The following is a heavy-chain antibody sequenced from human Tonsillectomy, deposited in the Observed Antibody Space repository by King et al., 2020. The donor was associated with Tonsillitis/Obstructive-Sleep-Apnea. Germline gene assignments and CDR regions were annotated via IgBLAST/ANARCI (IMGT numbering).Heavy chain of an antibody. D-gene: IGHD3-3*01. Sequence: VQLVESGGGLVQPGRSLRLSCAASGFTFDDYAMHWVRQAPGKGLEWVSGISWNSGSIGYADSVKGRFTISRDNAKNSLYLQMNSLRAEDMAFYYCGKDITRGDFCIIGCYHRRFDSWGQGTLVPVSS. J-gene: IGHJ4*02. V-gene: IGHV3-9*03. CDR1: GFTFDDYA. CDR2: ISWNSGSI. CDR3: GKDITRGDFCIIGCYHRRFDS.